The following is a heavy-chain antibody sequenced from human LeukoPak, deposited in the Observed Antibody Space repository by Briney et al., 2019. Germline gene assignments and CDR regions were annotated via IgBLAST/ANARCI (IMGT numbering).Heavy chain of an antibody. CDR2: IRSKANSYAT. V-gene: IGHV3-73*01. J-gene: IGHJ4*02. CDR3: TTPGGR. Sequence: HAGGSLRLSCAASGFTFASYAMSWVRQAPGKGREWVGRIRSKANSYATAYAASVKGRVTISRDDSKNTAYLQMNSLKTEDTAVYYCTTPGGRWGQGTLVTVSS. CDR1: GFTFASYA.